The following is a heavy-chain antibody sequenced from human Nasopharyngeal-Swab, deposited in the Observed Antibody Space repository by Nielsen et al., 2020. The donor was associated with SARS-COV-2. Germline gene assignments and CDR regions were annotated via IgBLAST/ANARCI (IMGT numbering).Heavy chain of an antibody. Sequence: GESLKISCAASGFRFSGYGMHWVRQAPSKGLEWVAYISFDVINQAYAESARGRFTVSRDNSKNTLFLQMNSLIIEDTAVYYCAKESSTYYYDNWGQGTLVTVSS. V-gene: IGHV3-30*18. CDR2: ISFDVINQ. CDR3: AKESSTYYYDN. CDR1: GFRFSGYG. D-gene: IGHD2-2*01. J-gene: IGHJ4*02.